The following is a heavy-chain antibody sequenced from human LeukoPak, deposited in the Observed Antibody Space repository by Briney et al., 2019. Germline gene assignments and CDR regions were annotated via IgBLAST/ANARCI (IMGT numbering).Heavy chain of an antibody. J-gene: IGHJ4*02. CDR2: IKQDGSEK. D-gene: IGHD5-24*01. Sequence: GGSLRLSCAASGFTFSSYWMSWVRQAPGKGLEWVANIKQDGSEKYYVDSVKGRFTISRDNAKNSLYLQMNSLRAEDTAVYYCATGRDRYNLYYFDYWGQGTLVTVSS. CDR1: GFTFSSYW. V-gene: IGHV3-7*01. CDR3: ATGRDRYNLYYFDY.